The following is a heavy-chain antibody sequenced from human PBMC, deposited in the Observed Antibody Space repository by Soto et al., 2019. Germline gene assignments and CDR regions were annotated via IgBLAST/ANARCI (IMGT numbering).Heavy chain of an antibody. J-gene: IGHJ1*01. CDR1: GGTFSSYA. V-gene: IGHV1-69*01. Sequence: QVQLVQSGAEVKKPGSSVKVSCKASGGTFSSYAISWVRQAPGQGLEWMGGIIPIFGTANYAQKFQGRVTITADESTSTAYMELSSLRSEDTAVYYCARGGYCSSTSCYTFAEYFQHWGQGTLATVSS. D-gene: IGHD2-2*02. CDR3: ARGGYCSSTSCYTFAEYFQH. CDR2: IIPIFGTA.